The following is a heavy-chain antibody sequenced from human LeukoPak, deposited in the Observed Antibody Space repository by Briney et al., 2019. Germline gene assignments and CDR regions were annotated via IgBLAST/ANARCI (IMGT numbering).Heavy chain of an antibody. CDR1: GGSFSGYY. V-gene: IGHV4-34*01. D-gene: IGHD2-15*01. Sequence: PSETLSLTRAVYGGSFSGYYWSWIRQPPGKGLEWIGEINHSGSTNYNPSLKSRVTISVDTSKNQFSLKLSSVTAADTAVYYCARGRGRIVVVAATQYYDSSGFLDYWGQGTLVTVSS. J-gene: IGHJ4*02. CDR3: ARGRGRIVVVAATQYYDSSGFLDY. CDR2: INHSGST.